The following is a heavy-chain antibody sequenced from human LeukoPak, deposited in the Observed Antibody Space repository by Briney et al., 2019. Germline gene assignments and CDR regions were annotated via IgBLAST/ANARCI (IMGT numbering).Heavy chain of an antibody. CDR3: ARTDGYCSSTSCYFAFYYYYGMDV. CDR2: IWYDGSNK. Sequence: PGGSLRLSCAAPGFTFSSYGMHWVRQAPGKGLEWVAVIWYDGSNKYYADSVKGRFTISRDNSKNTLYLQMNSLRAEDTAVYYCARTDGYCSSTSCYFAFYYYYGMDVWGQGTTVTVSS. V-gene: IGHV3-33*01. J-gene: IGHJ6*02. CDR1: GFTFSSYG. D-gene: IGHD2-2*03.